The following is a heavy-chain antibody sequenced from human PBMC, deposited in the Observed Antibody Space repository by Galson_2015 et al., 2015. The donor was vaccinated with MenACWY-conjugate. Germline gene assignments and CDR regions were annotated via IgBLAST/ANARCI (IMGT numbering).Heavy chain of an antibody. D-gene: IGHD4-17*01. V-gene: IGHV3-23*01. CDR2: IYGSGHRDT. CDR3: AKDRHPDGVWNFDY. Sequence: SLRLSCAASGFTFYTYTMSWVRQSPGKGLEWVAGIYGSGHRDTFYADSVKGRFTISRDESNNLVYLQMTSLRVEDTAVYYCAKDRHPDGVWNFDYWDQGILVTVSS. CDR1: GFTFYTYT. J-gene: IGHJ4*02.